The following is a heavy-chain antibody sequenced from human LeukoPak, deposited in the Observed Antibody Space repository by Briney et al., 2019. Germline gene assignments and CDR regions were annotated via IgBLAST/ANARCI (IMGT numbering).Heavy chain of an antibody. J-gene: IGHJ6*02. CDR3: ARVEWFGEPPYYYGVDV. CDR1: GGTFSSYA. Sequence: ASVKVSCKASGGTFSSYAISWVRQAPGQGLEWMGGIIPIFGTANYAQKFQGRVTITADKSTSTAYMELSSLRSEDTAVYYCARVEWFGEPPYYYGVDVWGQGTLVTVSS. V-gene: IGHV1-69*06. D-gene: IGHD3-10*01. CDR2: IIPIFGTA.